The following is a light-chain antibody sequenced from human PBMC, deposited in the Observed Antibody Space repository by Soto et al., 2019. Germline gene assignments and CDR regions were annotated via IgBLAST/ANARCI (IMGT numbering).Light chain of an antibody. CDR1: SANIGAAYN. CDR3: ESYDSSLSGFV. Sequence: QAVLTQPPSVTGAPGQGVTISCTGSSANIGAAYNVDWYQQLPGTAPKLLIYGNNNRPSGVPARFSGSKSGTSASLAIAGLQAEDEGDYFRESYDSSLSGFVFGTGTKITVL. J-gene: IGLJ1*01. V-gene: IGLV1-40*01. CDR2: GNN.